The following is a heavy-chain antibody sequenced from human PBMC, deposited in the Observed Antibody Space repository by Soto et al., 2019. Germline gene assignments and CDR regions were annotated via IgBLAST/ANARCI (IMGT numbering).Heavy chain of an antibody. J-gene: IGHJ3*02. V-gene: IGHV3-21*01. CDR2: ISSSSSYI. D-gene: IGHD2-15*01. CDR1: GFTFSSYS. CDR3: ARDSGCSGGSCNNDAFDI. Sequence: EVQLVESGGGLVKPGGSLRLSCAASGFTFSSYSMNWVRQAPGKGLEWVSSISSSSSYIYYADSVKGRFTIFRDNAKNSLYLQMNSLRAEDTAVYYCARDSGCSGGSCNNDAFDIWGQGTMVTVSS.